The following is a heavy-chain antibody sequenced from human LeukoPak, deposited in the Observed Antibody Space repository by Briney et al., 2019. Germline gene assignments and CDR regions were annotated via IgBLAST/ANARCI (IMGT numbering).Heavy chain of an antibody. CDR1: GYTFTSYG. Sequence: ASVKVSCKASGYTFTSYGISWVRQAPGQGLEWMGWISAYNGNTNYAQKLQGRVTMTTDTSTSTAYMELRSLRSDDTAVYYCARDLERYSSSSGGFDIWGQGAMVTVSS. D-gene: IGHD6-13*01. J-gene: IGHJ3*02. CDR3: ARDLERYSSSSGGFDI. CDR2: ISAYNGNT. V-gene: IGHV1-18*01.